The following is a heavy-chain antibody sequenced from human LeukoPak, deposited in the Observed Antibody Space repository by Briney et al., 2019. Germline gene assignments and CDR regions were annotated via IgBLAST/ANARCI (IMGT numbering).Heavy chain of an antibody. Sequence: GESLKISFKGSGYSFTSYWIGWVRRMPGKGLEWMGIIYPGDSDTRYSPSFQGQVTISADKSISTAYLQWSSLKASDTAMYYCARQITIFGVVTHFDYWGQGTLVTVSS. CDR3: ARQITIFGVVTHFDY. CDR2: IYPGDSDT. V-gene: IGHV5-51*01. D-gene: IGHD3-3*01. CDR1: GYSFTSYW. J-gene: IGHJ4*02.